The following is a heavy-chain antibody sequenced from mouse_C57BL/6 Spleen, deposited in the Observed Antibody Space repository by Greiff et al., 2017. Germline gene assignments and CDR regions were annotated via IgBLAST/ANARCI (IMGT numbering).Heavy chain of an antibody. CDR1: GYTFTSYW. CDR2: IDPSDSYT. V-gene: IGHV1-69*01. Sequence: QVQLQQPGAELVMPGASVKLSCKASGYTFTSYWMHWVKQRPGQGLEWIGEIDPSDSYTNYNQKFKGKSTLTVDKSSSTAYMQLSSLTSEDSAVYDCARGGNYVDYWGQGTTLTVSS. CDR3: ARGGNYVDY. J-gene: IGHJ2*01.